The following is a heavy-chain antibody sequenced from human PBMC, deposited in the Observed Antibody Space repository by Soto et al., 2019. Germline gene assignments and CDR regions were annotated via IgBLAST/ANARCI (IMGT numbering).Heavy chain of an antibody. V-gene: IGHV4-39*01. CDR3: ARHVLVGWLVYYFDY. CDR2: IYYSGST. Sequence: QLQLQESGPGLVKPSETLSLTCTVSGGSISSSSYYWGWIRQPPGKGLEWIGSIYYSGSTYSNPSLKSRVTISVDTSKNQFSLKLSSVTAADTAVYYCARHVLVGWLVYYFDYWGQGTLVTVSS. D-gene: IGHD6-19*01. J-gene: IGHJ4*02. CDR1: GGSISSSSYY.